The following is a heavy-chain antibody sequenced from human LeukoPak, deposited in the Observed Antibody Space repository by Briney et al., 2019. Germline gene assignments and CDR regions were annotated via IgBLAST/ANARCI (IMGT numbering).Heavy chain of an antibody. J-gene: IGHJ3*02. CDR1: GFTFSNYS. Sequence: GGSLRLSCTADGFTFSNYSMNWVRQAPGKGLEWVSSISSSSTYIYYADSLKGRFTISRDNAKNSLYLQMNSLRAEDTAVYYCARDPIYYDSSGYYAGGVAFDIWGQGTMVTVSS. D-gene: IGHD3-22*01. CDR3: ARDPIYYDSSGYYAGGVAFDI. CDR2: ISSSSTYI. V-gene: IGHV3-21*01.